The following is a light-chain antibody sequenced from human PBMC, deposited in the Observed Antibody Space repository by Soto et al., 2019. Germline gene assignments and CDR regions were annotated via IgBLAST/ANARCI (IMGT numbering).Light chain of an antibody. Sequence: DIQITQSPSSLSASVVDRVTITCRASQSISSYLNWYQQKPGKAPKLLIYAASSLQSGVPSRFSGSGSGTDFTLTISSLQPEDFATYYCQQSYSTWTFGQGTKVDI. CDR2: AAS. CDR1: QSISSY. V-gene: IGKV1-39*01. J-gene: IGKJ1*01. CDR3: QQSYSTWT.